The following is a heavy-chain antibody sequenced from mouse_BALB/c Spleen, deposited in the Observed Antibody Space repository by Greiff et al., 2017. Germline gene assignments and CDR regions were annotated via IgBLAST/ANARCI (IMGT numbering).Heavy chain of an antibody. CDR1: GYTFSSYW. CDR2: ILPGSGST. V-gene: IGHV1-9*01. J-gene: IGHJ2*01. Sequence: QVQLQQSGAELMKPGASVKISCKATGYTFSSYWIEWVKQRPGHGLEWIGEILPGSGSTNYNEKFKGKATFTADTSSNTAYMQLSSLTSEDSAVYYCARSRLRRGGYFDYWGQGTTLTVSS. CDR3: ARSRLRRGGYFDY. D-gene: IGHD2-2*01.